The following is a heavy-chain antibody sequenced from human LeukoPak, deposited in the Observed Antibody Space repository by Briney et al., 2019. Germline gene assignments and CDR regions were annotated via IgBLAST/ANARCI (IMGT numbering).Heavy chain of an antibody. D-gene: IGHD4-11*01. CDR3: AKSFYSNYRFDP. J-gene: IGHJ5*02. V-gene: IGHV3-23*01. Sequence: EGSLRLSCAASGFTFSSYAMSWVRQAPGKGLEWVSAISGSGGSTYYADSVKGRFTISRDNSKDTLYLQMNSLRAEDTAVYYCAKSFYSNYRFDPWGQGTLVTVSS. CDR1: GFTFSSYA. CDR2: ISGSGGST.